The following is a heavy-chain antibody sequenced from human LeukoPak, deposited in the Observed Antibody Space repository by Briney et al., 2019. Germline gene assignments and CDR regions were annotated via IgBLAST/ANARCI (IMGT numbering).Heavy chain of an antibody. CDR3: ARSPMITFGGVIVKYYFDY. CDR1: GFTFSSYW. Sequence: GGSLRLSCAASGFTFSSYWMSWVRQAPGKGLEWVANIKQDGSEKYYVDSVKGRFTISRDNAKNSLYLQMNSLRAEDTAVYYCARSPMITFGGVIVKYYFDYWGQGTLVTVSS. J-gene: IGHJ4*02. D-gene: IGHD3-16*02. V-gene: IGHV3-7*01. CDR2: IKQDGSEK.